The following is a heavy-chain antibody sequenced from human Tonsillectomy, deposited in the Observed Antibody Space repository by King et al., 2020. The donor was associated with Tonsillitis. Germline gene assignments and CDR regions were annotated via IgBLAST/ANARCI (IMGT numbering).Heavy chain of an antibody. Sequence: VQLVESGGGLVQPGGSLRLSCSASGLTFSSYAMSWVRQAPGKGLEWVSGISGSGGSTFYADSVKGRFTISRDNSKNTLYLQMNSLQMNSLRAEDTAVYYCAKPRDYPSYYFDYWGQGTLVTVSS. CDR3: AKPRDYPSYYFDY. J-gene: IGHJ4*02. V-gene: IGHV3-23*04. D-gene: IGHD4/OR15-4a*01. CDR2: ISGSGGST. CDR1: GLTFSSYA.